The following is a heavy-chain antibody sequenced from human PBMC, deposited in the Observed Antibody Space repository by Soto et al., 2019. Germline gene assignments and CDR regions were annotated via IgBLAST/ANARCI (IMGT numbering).Heavy chain of an antibody. V-gene: IGHV4-34*01. CDR1: GGSFSGYY. Sequence: SETLSLTCAVYGGSFSGYYWSWIRQPPGKGLEWIGEINHSGSTNYNPSLKSRVTISVDTSKNQFSLKLSSVTAADTAVYYCARGHCSGGSCFHYFDYWGQGTLVTVXS. J-gene: IGHJ4*02. CDR3: ARGHCSGGSCFHYFDY. D-gene: IGHD2-15*01. CDR2: INHSGST.